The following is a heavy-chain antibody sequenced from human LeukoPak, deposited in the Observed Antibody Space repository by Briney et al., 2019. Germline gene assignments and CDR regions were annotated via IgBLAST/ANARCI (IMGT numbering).Heavy chain of an antibody. CDR3: ARVGRWLQFNYYYYGMDV. J-gene: IGHJ6*02. CDR1: GYTFTGYY. Sequence: GASVKVSCKASGYTFTGYYMHWVRQAPGQGLEWMGWINPNSGGTNYAQKFQGRVTMIWDTSISTAYMELSRLRSDDTAVYYCARVGRWLQFNYYYYGMDVWGQGTTVTVSS. V-gene: IGHV1-2*02. D-gene: IGHD5-24*01. CDR2: INPNSGGT.